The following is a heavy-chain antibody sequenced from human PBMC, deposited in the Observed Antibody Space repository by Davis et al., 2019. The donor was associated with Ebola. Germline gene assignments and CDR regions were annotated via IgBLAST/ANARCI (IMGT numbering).Heavy chain of an antibody. J-gene: IGHJ4*02. V-gene: IGHV3-23*01. CDR1: GFTFSSYA. D-gene: IGHD3-10*01. CDR2: ISGSGGST. Sequence: PGGSLRLSCAASGFTFSSYAMSWVRQAPGKGLEWVSAISGSGGSTYYADSVKGRFTISRDNSKNTLDLQMNSLRAEDTAVYYCAKGLWFGELLPCYFDYWGQGTLVTVSS. CDR3: AKGLWFGELLPCYFDY.